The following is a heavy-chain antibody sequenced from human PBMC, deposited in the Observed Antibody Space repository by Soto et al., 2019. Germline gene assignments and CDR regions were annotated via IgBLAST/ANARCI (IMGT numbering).Heavy chain of an antibody. CDR3: ARGPGHWYFDL. V-gene: IGHV3-13*01. CDR2: IGTAGDT. Sequence: PVGSLRLSCAASGFTFSSYDMHWVRQATGKGLEWVSAIGTAGDTYYPGSVKGRFTISRENAKNSLYLQMNSLRAGDTAVYYCARGPGHWYFDLWGRGTLVTVSS. CDR1: GFTFSSYD. J-gene: IGHJ2*01.